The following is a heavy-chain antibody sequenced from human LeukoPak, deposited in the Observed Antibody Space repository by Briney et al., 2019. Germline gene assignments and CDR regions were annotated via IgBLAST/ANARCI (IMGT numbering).Heavy chain of an antibody. J-gene: IGHJ6*03. V-gene: IGHV3-23*01. CDR2: IGGAGDSI. D-gene: IGHD4-17*01. Sequence: GGSLRLSCAASGFTFSSYSMNWVRQAPGKGLEWISVIGGAGDSIFYTDSVKGRFTISRDNSKNTLYLQMNSLRVEDTAVYYCASRVSVTTPFYYYYYMDVWGKGTTVIISS. CDR3: ASRVSVTTPFYYYYYMDV. CDR1: GFTFSSYS.